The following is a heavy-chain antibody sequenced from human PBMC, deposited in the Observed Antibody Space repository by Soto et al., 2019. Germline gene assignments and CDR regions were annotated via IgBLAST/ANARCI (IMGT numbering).Heavy chain of an antibody. CDR2: IKQDGSEK. D-gene: IGHD3-3*01. Sequence: GSLRLSCAASGFTFSSYWMSWVRQAPGKGLEWVANIKQDGSEKYYVDSVKGRFTISRDNAKNSLYLQMNSLRAEDTAVYYCARDQYDFRSGSYYYAMEVWGQGTKVTVSS. CDR1: GFTFSSYW. J-gene: IGHJ6*02. CDR3: ARDQYDFRSGSYYYAMEV. V-gene: IGHV3-7*03.